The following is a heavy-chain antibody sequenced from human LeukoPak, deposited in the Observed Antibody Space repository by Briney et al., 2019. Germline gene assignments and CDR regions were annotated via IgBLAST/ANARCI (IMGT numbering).Heavy chain of an antibody. CDR3: ARDSSGYYWYFDL. D-gene: IGHD3-22*01. CDR1: GYTFTGYY. CDR2: INPNSGGT. Sequence: ASVKVSCKASGYTFTGYYMHWVRQAPGQGLEWMGWINPNSGGTNYAQKFQGRVTMTRDTSTSTAYLQWSSLKASDTAMYYCARDSSGYYWYFDLWGRGTLVTVSS. V-gene: IGHV1-2*02. J-gene: IGHJ2*01.